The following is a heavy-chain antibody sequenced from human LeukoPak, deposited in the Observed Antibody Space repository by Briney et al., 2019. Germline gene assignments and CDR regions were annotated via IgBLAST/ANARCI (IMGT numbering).Heavy chain of an antibody. D-gene: IGHD3-10*01. J-gene: IGHJ4*02. CDR2: IKQDGTEK. V-gene: IGHV3-7*01. CDR1: GFIFTTYW. CDR3: AKLAKYFYGSETYYFFEH. Sequence: PGGSLRLSCAASGFIFTTYWMSWVRQAPGKGLEWVANIKQDGTEKYYVDSVKGRFTISRDNAKNSLYLQMNSLRVEDTAVYYCAKLAKYFYGSETYYFFEHWGQGTPVTASS.